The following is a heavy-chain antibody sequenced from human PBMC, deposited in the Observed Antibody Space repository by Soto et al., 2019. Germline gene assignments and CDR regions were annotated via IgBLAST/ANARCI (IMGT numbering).Heavy chain of an antibody. Sequence: SETLSLTCAVYGGSFSGYYWTWIRQPPGTGLEWIGEIYHSGSTNYNPSLKSRVTISVDTSKNLFSLKLTSVTVADTAVYYCARDKITGLFDYWGQGTLVTVSS. CDR2: IYHSGST. J-gene: IGHJ4*02. CDR1: GGSFSGYY. D-gene: IGHD2-8*02. V-gene: IGHV4-34*01. CDR3: ARDKITGLFDY.